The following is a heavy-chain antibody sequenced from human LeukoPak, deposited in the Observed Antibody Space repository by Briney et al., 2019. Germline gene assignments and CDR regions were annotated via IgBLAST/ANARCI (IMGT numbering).Heavy chain of an antibody. D-gene: IGHD5-24*01. CDR3: ARERWLQFFDY. J-gene: IGHJ4*02. CDR2: IYYSGST. Sequence: SETLSLTCTVSGGSISNHYWSWIRQPPGKGLEWVGYIYYSGSTNYNPSLKSRVTISVDPSKNQFSLKLSSVTAADTAVYYCARERWLQFFDYWGQGTLVTVSS. V-gene: IGHV4-59*11. CDR1: GGSISNHY.